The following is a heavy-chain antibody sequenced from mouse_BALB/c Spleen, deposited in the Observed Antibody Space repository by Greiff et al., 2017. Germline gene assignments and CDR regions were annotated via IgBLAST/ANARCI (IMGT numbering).Heavy chain of an antibody. J-gene: IGHJ2*01. CDR2: IYPGDGST. V-gene: IGHV1S56*01. Sequence: VQLQQSGPELVRPGALVRLSCRASGYPFTGYEINWVKQRPGQGLEWIGWIYPGDGSTKYNENFKGKATLTADKSSSTAYMQLSSLTSENSAVYFCARSFDYWGQGTTLTVSS. CDR3: ARSFDY. CDR1: GYPFTGYE.